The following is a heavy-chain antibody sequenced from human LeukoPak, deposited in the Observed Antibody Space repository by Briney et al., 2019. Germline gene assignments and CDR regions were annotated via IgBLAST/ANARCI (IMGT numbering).Heavy chain of an antibody. J-gene: IGHJ4*02. CDR3: ARYGSGSYYNDY. Sequence: PGGSLRLSCAASGFTFSSYSMNWVRQAPGKGLEWVSSISSSSSYIYYADSVKGRFTISRDNAKNSLYLQIINLRAEDTAVYYCARYGSGSYYNDYWGQGTLVTVSS. D-gene: IGHD3-10*01. V-gene: IGHV3-21*01. CDR2: ISSSSSYI. CDR1: GFTFSSYS.